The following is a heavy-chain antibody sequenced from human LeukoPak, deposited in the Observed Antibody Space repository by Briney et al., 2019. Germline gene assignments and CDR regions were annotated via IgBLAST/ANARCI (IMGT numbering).Heavy chain of an antibody. D-gene: IGHD6-13*01. CDR2: ISNSGGKTI. V-gene: IGHV3-11*01. J-gene: IGHJ4*02. Sequence: GGSLRLSCAASGFTFSDYYMSWLRQAPGKGLEWVSYISNSGGKTIYYADSVKGRFTISRDNAKNSLYLQMNSLRAEDTAVYYCAKDILAAGLFFDFWGQGTLVTVSS. CDR1: GFTFSDYY. CDR3: AKDILAAGLFFDF.